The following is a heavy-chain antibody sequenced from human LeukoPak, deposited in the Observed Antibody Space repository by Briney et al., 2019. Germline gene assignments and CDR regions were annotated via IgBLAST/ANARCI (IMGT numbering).Heavy chain of an antibody. CDR1: GFTFSNDW. Sequence: GGSLRLSCEASGFTFSNDWMTWVRQAPGKGLEWVANIRQDGSEKDYVDSVKGRFTISRDNAEDSVYLQMNSLRAEDTAVYYCARHTYYYFEYWGREPWSPSPQ. CDR2: IRQDGSEK. D-gene: IGHD3-10*01. V-gene: IGHV3-7*01. CDR3: ARHTYYYFEY. J-gene: IGHJ4*02.